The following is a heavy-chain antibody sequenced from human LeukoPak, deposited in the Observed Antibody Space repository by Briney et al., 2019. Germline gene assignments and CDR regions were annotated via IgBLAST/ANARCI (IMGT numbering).Heavy chain of an antibody. D-gene: IGHD3-10*01. CDR3: AKDGVWFGEFPFDY. CDR2: ISGSGGST. Sequence: GGSLRLSCAASGFTFSSYAMSWVRQAPGKGLEWVSAISGSGGSTYYADPVKGRFTISRDNSKNTLYLQMNSLRAEDTAVYYCAKDGVWFGEFPFDYWGQGTLVTVSS. J-gene: IGHJ4*02. CDR1: GFTFSSYA. V-gene: IGHV3-23*01.